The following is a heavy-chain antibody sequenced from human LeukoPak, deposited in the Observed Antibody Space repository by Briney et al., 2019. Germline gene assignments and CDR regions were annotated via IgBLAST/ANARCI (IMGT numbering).Heavy chain of an antibody. CDR2: ISAYNGNT. CDR3: ARGIGAAVGTPRYFDY. D-gene: IGHD6-13*01. J-gene: IGHJ4*02. V-gene: IGHV1-18*01. Sequence: ASVKVSCKASGNTFTTNAISWVRQAPGQGLEWMGWISAYNGNTNYAQMLQGRVTMTTYTSTSTAYMELRSLRAEDTAVYYCARGIGAAVGTPRYFDYWGQGILVTVSS. CDR1: GNTFTTNA.